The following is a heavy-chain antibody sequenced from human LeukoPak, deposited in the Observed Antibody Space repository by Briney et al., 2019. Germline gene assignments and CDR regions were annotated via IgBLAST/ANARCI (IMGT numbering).Heavy chain of an antibody. V-gene: IGHV1-8*01. CDR1: GYTFTSYD. CDR2: MNSNSGNT. D-gene: IGHD3-10*02. J-gene: IGHJ6*02. Sequence: ASVKVSCKASGYTFTSYDINWVRQATGQGLEWMGWMNSNSGNTGYAQKFQGRVTMTRNTSISTAYMELSSLRSEDTAVYYCARGLNVLQGMDVWGQGTTVTVSS. CDR3: ARGLNVLQGMDV.